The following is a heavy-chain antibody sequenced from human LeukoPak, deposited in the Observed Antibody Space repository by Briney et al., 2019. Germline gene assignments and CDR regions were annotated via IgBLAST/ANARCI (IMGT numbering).Heavy chain of an antibody. CDR2: IYYSGST. V-gene: IGHV4-59*01. Sequence: PSETLFLTCTVSGGSISSYYWSWIRQPPGKGLEWIGYIYYSGSTNYNPSLKSRVTISEDTSKNQFSLKLSSVTAADTAVYYCATTYYYGSGSYSLVYWGQGTLVTVSS. CDR3: ATTYYYGSGSYSLVY. J-gene: IGHJ4*02. D-gene: IGHD3-10*01. CDR1: GGSISSYY.